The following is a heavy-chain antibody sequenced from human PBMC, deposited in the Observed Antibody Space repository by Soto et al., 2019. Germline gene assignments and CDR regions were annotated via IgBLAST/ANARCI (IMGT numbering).Heavy chain of an antibody. CDR3: AREGSSGWNGLNWFDP. V-gene: IGHV3-48*01. Sequence: EVQLVESGGGLVQPGGSLRLSCAASGFTFSSYSMNWVRQAPGKGLEWVSYISSSSSTIYYADSVNGRFTISRDNAKNSLYLHMNSLRAEDTAVYYCAREGSSGWNGLNWFDPWGQGTLVTVSS. D-gene: IGHD6-19*01. CDR1: GFTFSSYS. J-gene: IGHJ5*02. CDR2: ISSSSSTI.